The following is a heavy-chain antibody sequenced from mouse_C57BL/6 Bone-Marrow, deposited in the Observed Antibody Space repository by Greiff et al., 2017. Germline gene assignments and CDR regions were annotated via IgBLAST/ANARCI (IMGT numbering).Heavy chain of an antibody. CDR1: GYTFTSYW. Sequence: VQLQQPGAELVRPGSSVKLSCKASGYTFTSYWMDWVKQRPGQGLEWIGNIYPSDSETHYNQKFKDKATLTVDKSSSTAYMQLSSLTSEDSAVYYCARRGGRKGYYFDYWGQGTTLTVSS. CDR2: IYPSDSET. V-gene: IGHV1-61*01. J-gene: IGHJ2*01. CDR3: ARRGGRKGYYFDY. D-gene: IGHD3-3*01.